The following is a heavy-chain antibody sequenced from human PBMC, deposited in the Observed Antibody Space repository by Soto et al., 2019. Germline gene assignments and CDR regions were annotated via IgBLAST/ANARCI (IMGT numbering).Heavy chain of an antibody. CDR3: ASRTRDGYAPGAFYFDS. Sequence: GESLKISCKGSGYSFTNYWIAWVRQMPGKGLEWMGVIYPGDSDTRYRPSFRGQVSISADKSISTAYLQWSSLKGSDTAMYYCASRTRDGYAPGAFYFDSWGEGTVVTVSP. V-gene: IGHV5-51*01. D-gene: IGHD5-12*01. J-gene: IGHJ4*02. CDR1: GYSFTNYW. CDR2: IYPGDSDT.